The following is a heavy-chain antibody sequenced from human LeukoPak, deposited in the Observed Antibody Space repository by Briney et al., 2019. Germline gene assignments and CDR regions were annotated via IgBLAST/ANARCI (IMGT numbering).Heavy chain of an antibody. D-gene: IGHD3-22*01. J-gene: IGHJ4*02. CDR2: INPSGGST. CDR1: GYTFTSYY. CDR3: ARVGPGSGYSY. V-gene: IGHV1-46*01. Sequence: ASVKVSCKASGYTFTSYYMHWVRQAPGQGLEWMGVINPSGGSTSYAQKFQGRVTMTRDMSTSTVYMELSSLRSEDTAVYYCARVGPGSGYSYWGQGTLVTVSS.